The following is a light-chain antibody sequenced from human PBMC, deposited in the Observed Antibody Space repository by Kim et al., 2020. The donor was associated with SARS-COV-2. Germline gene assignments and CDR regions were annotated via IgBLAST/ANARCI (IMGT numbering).Light chain of an antibody. V-gene: IGKV3-11*01. J-gene: IGKJ5*01. Sequence: EIVLTQSPGTLSLSPGERATLSCRASQSVNTYLAWYQQKPGQAPRLLIYDASNRATGIPARFSGSGSGTDFTLTISSLEPEDFAVYYCQQRSNWPPLTCGQGTRLEIK. CDR1: QSVNTY. CDR2: DAS. CDR3: QQRSNWPPLT.